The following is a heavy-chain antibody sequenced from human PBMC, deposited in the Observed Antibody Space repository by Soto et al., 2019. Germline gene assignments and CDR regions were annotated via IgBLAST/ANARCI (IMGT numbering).Heavy chain of an antibody. D-gene: IGHD6-6*01. CDR1: GGSISNYY. CDR2: IYYSGIT. J-gene: IGHJ5*02. Sequence: QVQLQESGPGLVKPSETLSLTCTVSGGSISNYYWSWIRQPPGKGLEWIGYIYYSGITNYNPSPKRRVTISVDTSKNHFSLKLSSVTAADTAVYYCARVKQLVGENWFDPWGQGTLVTDSS. V-gene: IGHV4-59*13. CDR3: ARVKQLVGENWFDP.